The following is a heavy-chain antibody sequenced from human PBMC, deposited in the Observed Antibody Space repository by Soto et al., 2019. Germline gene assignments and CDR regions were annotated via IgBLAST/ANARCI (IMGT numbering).Heavy chain of an antibody. J-gene: IGHJ6*02. Sequence: QVQLVQSGAEVKKPGSSVKVSCKASGGTFSSYAISWVRQAPGQGLEWMGGIIPISETTNYAQKFQGRVTITADESKSAAYMALGSLSSEDTAVYCCARSQGSSTSLEIYYYYYYGMDVWGQGTTVTVSS. CDR2: IIPISETT. CDR3: ARSQGSSTSLEIYYYYYYGMDV. D-gene: IGHD2-2*01. V-gene: IGHV1-69*01. CDR1: GGTFSSYA.